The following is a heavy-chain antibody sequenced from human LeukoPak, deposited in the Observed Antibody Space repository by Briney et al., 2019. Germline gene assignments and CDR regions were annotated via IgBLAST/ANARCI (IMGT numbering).Heavy chain of an antibody. J-gene: IGHJ4*02. Sequence: PGGSLRLSCAASGFTFSSYAMHWVRQAPGKGLEWVAVISYDGSNKYYADSVKGRFTISRDNSKNTLYLRMNSLRAEDTAVYYCATSRTGDYWGQGTLVTVSS. D-gene: IGHD3/OR15-3a*01. CDR1: GFTFSSYA. CDR2: ISYDGSNK. CDR3: ATSRTGDY. V-gene: IGHV3-30-3*01.